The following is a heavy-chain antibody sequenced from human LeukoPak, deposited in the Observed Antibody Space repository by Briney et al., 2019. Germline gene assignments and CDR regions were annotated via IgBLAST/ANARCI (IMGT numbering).Heavy chain of an antibody. CDR1: GGSFSGYY. V-gene: IGHV4-34*01. CDR2: INHSGST. J-gene: IGHJ4*02. CDR3: ARVRGYNIAGDY. D-gene: IGHD3-10*01. Sequence: PSETLSLTCAVYGGSFSGYYWSWIRQPPGKGLEWIGEINHSGSTNYNPSLKSRVTISVDTSKNQFSLKLSSVTAADTAVYYCARVRGYNIAGDYWGQGTLVIVSS.